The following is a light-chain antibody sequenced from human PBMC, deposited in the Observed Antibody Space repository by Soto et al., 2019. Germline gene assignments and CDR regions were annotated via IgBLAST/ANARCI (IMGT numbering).Light chain of an antibody. Sequence: EIVMTQSPATLSVSPGERATLSCRASQSVSIKLAWYQQKPGQAPRLLIYDTSTRATGIPARFSGSGSGTEFTLTISSLQSEDFAVXXXXXYXXXPXXTXGQGTRLEIK. CDR1: QSVSIK. CDR2: DTS. CDR3: XXYXXXPXXT. V-gene: IGKV3-15*01. J-gene: IGKJ5*01.